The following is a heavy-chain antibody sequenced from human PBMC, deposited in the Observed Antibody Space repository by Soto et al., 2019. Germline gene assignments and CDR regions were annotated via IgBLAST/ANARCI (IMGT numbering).Heavy chain of an antibody. Sequence: HPGGSLRLSCAASGFTFSSYAMHWVRQAPGKGLEWVAVISYDGSNKYYADSVKGRFTISRDNSKNTLYLQMNSLRAEDTAVYYCARDLYLRSYGIYYYGMDVWGQGTTVTVSS. J-gene: IGHJ6*02. V-gene: IGHV3-30-3*01. CDR2: ISYDGSNK. CDR3: ARDLYLRSYGIYYYGMDV. CDR1: GFTFSSYA. D-gene: IGHD5-18*01.